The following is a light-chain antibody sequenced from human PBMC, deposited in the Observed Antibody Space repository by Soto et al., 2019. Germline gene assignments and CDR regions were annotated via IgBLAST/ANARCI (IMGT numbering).Light chain of an antibody. J-gene: IGKJ1*01. V-gene: IGKV3-20*01. CDR2: GAT. Sequence: EIVLTQSPSTLSLSPCQRAPLSCRASQSVGIYLTWYQQKVGQAPRLLIYGATTRDTGIPARFSGSGSGTDFTLTISRLEPEDFAVYYCQQYGSSGTFGQGTKVDIK. CDR1: QSVGIY. CDR3: QQYGSSGT.